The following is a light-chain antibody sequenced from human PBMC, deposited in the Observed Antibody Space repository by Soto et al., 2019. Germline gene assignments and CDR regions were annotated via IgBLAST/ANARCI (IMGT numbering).Light chain of an antibody. CDR1: SGHSSYI. CDR2: LEGSGSY. V-gene: IGLV4-60*02. Sequence: QSVLTQSSSSSASLGSSVKLTCTLSSGHSSYIIAWHQQQPGKAPRYLMKLEGSGSYNKGSGVPDRFSGSSSGADRYLTISNLQFEDEADYYCETWDSNAHWVFGGATKVTVL. J-gene: IGLJ3*02. CDR3: ETWDSNAHWV.